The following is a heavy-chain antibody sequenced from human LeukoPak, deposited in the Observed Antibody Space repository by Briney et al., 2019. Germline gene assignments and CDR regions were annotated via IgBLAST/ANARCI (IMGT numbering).Heavy chain of an antibody. J-gene: IGHJ5*02. D-gene: IGHD1-14*01. V-gene: IGHV4-39*07. CDR2: IYYSGTT. CDR1: GGSIGSSSGY. Sequence: PSETLSLTCTVSGGSIGSSSGYWGWIRQPPGKGLEWIGSIYYSGTTYYHPSLKSRLTISVDTSKNQFSLKLSSVTAADTAVYYCARGRPYNVGLPPWFDPWGQGTLVTVSS. CDR3: ARGRPYNVGLPPWFDP.